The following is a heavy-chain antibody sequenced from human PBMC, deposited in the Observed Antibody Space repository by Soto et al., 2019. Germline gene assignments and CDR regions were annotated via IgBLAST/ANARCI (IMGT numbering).Heavy chain of an antibody. J-gene: IGHJ6*02. Sequence: QVQLQESGPGLVKPSETLSLTCTVSGGSVSSGSYYWSWIRQPPGKGLEWIGYIYYSGSTNYNPSRQRGVTISVGTSKNQFSLKLSSVTAADTAVYYCARDHPIVLVTASDKLHYYYGMDVWGQGTTVTVSS. CDR1: GGSVSSGSYY. D-gene: IGHD2-2*01. V-gene: IGHV4-61*01. CDR3: ARDHPIVLVTASDKLHYYYGMDV. CDR2: IYYSGST.